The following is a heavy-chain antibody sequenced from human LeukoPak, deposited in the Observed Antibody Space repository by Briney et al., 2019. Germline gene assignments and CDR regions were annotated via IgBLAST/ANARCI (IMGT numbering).Heavy chain of an antibody. CDR3: TRDRGWQQFDY. D-gene: IGHD5-24*01. J-gene: IGHJ4*02. CDR2: ISYDGSNK. Sequence: GGSLRLSCAASGFTFSSYAMHWVRQAPGKGLEWVAVISYDGSNKYYADSVKGRFTIARDTSKNTLYLQMSSLRDDDTAVYYCTRDRGWQQFDYWGQGTLVTVSS. CDR1: GFTFSSYA. V-gene: IGHV3-30*04.